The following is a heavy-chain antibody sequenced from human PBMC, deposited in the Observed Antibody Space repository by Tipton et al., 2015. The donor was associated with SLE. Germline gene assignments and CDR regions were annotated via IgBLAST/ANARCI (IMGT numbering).Heavy chain of an antibody. CDR2: IYYSGTT. Sequence: TLSLTCTVSGCSLSIQYWNWIRQPPGKGLEWIGYIYYSGTTNYNPSLKSRVTISVDTSKNQFSLRLTSVTAADTAIYYCATGSWTTFDYWGQGTVVTVSS. V-gene: IGHV4-59*11. D-gene: IGHD2-15*01. CDR3: ATGSWTTFDY. J-gene: IGHJ4*02. CDR1: GCSLSIQY.